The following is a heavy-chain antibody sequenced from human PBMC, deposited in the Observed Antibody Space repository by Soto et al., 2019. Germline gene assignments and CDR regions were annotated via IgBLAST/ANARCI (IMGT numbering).Heavy chain of an antibody. CDR3: ARDADHGYLDL. CDR1: GFTFRSFW. J-gene: IGHJ2*01. Sequence: EVQLVESGGGLVQPGGSLRLSCAASGFTFRSFWMHWVRQAPGKGLMWVSRITNDGSATDYAVSVRGRFTISRDNAENILDLQLNTLRAVDTAVYYCARDADHGYLDLWGRGSLVTVSS. V-gene: IGHV3-74*01. CDR2: ITNDGSAT.